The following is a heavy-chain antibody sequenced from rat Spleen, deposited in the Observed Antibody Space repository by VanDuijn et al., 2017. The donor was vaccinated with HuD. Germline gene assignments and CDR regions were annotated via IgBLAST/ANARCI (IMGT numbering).Heavy chain of an antibody. D-gene: IGHD1-6*01. J-gene: IGHJ1*01. Sequence: EERLVESGGGLVQPGGSLKLSCAASGFTFSDYNMAWVRQAPKKGLEWVATIIYDGSRTYYRDSVKGRFTISRDNAKSTLYLQMDSLRSEDTATYYCARHRTTDYYYDWYFDFWGPGTMVTVSS. V-gene: IGHV5-7*01. CDR1: GFTFSDYN. CDR2: IIYDGSRT. CDR3: ARHRTTDYYYDWYFDF.